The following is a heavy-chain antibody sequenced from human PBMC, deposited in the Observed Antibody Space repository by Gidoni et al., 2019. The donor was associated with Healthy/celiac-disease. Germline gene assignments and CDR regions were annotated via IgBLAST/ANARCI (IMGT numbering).Heavy chain of an antibody. J-gene: IGHJ5*02. Sequence: EVQMVESGGGLVQPGGSLRLSCAASGFTFSSSWMHWVRQAPGQGLVWGSRINSDGSSRSYADSVKGRFTISRDNAKNTLYLQMNSLRAEDTAVYYCAARSIAAAGSGPGGQGTLVTVSS. D-gene: IGHD6-13*01. V-gene: IGHV3-74*01. CDR3: AARSIAAAGSGP. CDR1: GFTFSSSW. CDR2: INSDGSSR.